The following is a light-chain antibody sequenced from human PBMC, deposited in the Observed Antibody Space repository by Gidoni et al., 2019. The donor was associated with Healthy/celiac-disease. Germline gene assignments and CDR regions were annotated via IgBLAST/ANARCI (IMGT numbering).Light chain of an antibody. J-gene: IGKJ2*01. CDR1: QSVSSSY. Sequence: EIVLTQSPGTLSLSPGERATLSCRASQSVSSSYLAWYQQNPGQAPRLLIYGASSRATGIPDRFSGSGSGTDFPLTISRLEPEDFAVYYCQQYGSSPVTFXQXTKLEIK. CDR2: GAS. CDR3: QQYGSSPVT. V-gene: IGKV3-20*01.